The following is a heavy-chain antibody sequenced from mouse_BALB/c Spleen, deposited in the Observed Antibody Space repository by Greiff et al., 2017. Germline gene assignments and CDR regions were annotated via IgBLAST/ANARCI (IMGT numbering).Heavy chain of an antibody. J-gene: IGHJ4*01. CDR2: INSNGGST. D-gene: IGHD2-3*01. CDR1: GFTFSSYG. CDR3: AREGGYYVAMDY. V-gene: IGHV5-6-3*01. Sequence: EVQLVESGGGLVQPGGSLKLSCAASGFTFSSYGMSWVRQTPDKRLELVATINSNGGSTYYPDSVKGRFTISRDNAKNTLYLQMSSLKSEDTAMYYCAREGGYYVAMDYWGQGTSVTVSS.